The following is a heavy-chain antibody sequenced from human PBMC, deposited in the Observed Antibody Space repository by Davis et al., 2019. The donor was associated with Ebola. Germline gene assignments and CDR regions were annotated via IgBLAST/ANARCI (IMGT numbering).Heavy chain of an antibody. J-gene: IGHJ4*02. CDR1: GGSISSYY. CDR2: IYYSGST. D-gene: IGHD3-3*01. Sequence: MPSETLSLTCTVSGGSISSYYWSWIRQPPGKGLEWIGYIYYSGSTNSNPSLKSRVSVSVDTSKNQFSLKVTSVTAADTAVYFCTRGVSLDFWGLGTLVTVSS. CDR3: TRGVSLDF. V-gene: IGHV4-59*08.